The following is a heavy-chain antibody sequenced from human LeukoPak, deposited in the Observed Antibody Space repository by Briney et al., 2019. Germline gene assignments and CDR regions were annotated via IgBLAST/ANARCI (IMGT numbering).Heavy chain of an antibody. CDR1: GFTFSSYE. D-gene: IGHD2-15*01. CDR2: ISSSGTTI. J-gene: IGHJ5*02. V-gene: IGHV3-48*03. CDR3: ARVGVVVAATGNLWFDP. Sequence: QPGGSLRLSCAASGFTFSSYEMNWVRQAPGKGLEWVSYISSSGTTIYYADSVKGRFTISRDNAKNSLYLQMNSLRAEDTAVYYCARVGVVVAATGNLWFDPWGLGTLVTVSS.